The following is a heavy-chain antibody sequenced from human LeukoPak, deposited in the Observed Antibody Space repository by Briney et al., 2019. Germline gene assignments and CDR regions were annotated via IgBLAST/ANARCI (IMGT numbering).Heavy chain of an antibody. V-gene: IGHV3-30*03. CDR3: TRGVGSSSWYFDH. J-gene: IGHJ4*02. CDR1: GFTFSHYS. CDR2: ISSDGNNK. Sequence: PGGSLRLSCAASGFTFSHYSIHWVRQAPGKGLEWVVVISSDGNNKYYADSLKGRFTISRDSSKNTLYLQMNSLRAEDTAIYYCTRGVGSSSWYFDHWGQGTLVTVPS. D-gene: IGHD6-13*01.